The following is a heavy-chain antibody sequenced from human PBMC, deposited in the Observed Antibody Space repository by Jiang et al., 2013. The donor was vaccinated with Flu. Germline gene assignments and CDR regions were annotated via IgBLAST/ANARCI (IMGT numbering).Heavy chain of an antibody. CDR2: INYSGST. CDR3: ARRPGHGGIDY. J-gene: IGHJ4*02. Sequence: GPGLVKPSETLSLTCTVSGGSIYSSIYYWGWIRQPPGKGLEWIGSINYSGSTYYNPSLKSRVTISLDTSKNQFSLKLSSVSAADTAVYYCARRPGHGGIDYWGQGTLLTV. V-gene: IGHV4-39*01. CDR1: GGSIYSSIYY.